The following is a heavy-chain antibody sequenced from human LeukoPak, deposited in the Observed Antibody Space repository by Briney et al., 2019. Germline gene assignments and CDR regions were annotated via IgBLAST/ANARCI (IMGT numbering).Heavy chain of an antibody. J-gene: IGHJ4*02. CDR3: AKSHDMVVIPTTIPGVDY. Sequence: GGSLRFSCAASGFTFSSYAMHWVRQAPGKGLEWISYISSSSSTIYYADSVRGRFTISRDNAKNSLYLEMNSLTAEDTAIYYCAKSHDMVVIPTTIPGVDYWGQGTLVTVSS. CDR2: ISSSSSTI. CDR1: GFTFSSYA. D-gene: IGHD2-2*02. V-gene: IGHV3-48*01.